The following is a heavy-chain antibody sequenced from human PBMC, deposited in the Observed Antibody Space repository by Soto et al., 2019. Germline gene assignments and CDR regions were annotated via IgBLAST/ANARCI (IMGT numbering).Heavy chain of an antibody. CDR2: IDPSDSYT. CDR3: ARDQLYYNDISGRPLNAFDV. Sequence: GESLKISCKGSGYSFTSYWISWVRQMPGKGLEWMGRIDPSDSYTNYSPSFQGHVTISADKSISTAYLQWSSLKASDTAVYYCARDQLYYNDISGRPLNAFDVWGQGTMVTVSS. CDR1: GYSFTSYW. J-gene: IGHJ3*01. D-gene: IGHD3-22*01. V-gene: IGHV5-10-1*01.